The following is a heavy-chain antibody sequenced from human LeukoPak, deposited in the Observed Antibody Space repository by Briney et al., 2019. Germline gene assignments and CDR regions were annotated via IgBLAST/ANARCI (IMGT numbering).Heavy chain of an antibody. J-gene: IGHJ6*03. CDR1: GGSISSYY. V-gene: IGHV4-4*09. CDR2: IYTSGST. CDR3: ARGPSSSWYNYYYYYMDV. Sequence: PSGTLSLTCTVSGGSISSYYWSWIRQPPGKGLEWIGYIYTSGSTNYNPSLKSRVTISVDTSKNQFSLKLSSVTAADTAVYYCARGPSSSWYNYYYYYMDVWGKGTTVTVSS. D-gene: IGHD6-13*01.